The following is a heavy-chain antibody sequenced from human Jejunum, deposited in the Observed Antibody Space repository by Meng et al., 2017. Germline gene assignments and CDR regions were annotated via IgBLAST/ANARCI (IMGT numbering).Heavy chain of an antibody. CDR2: ITAGGTT. J-gene: IGHJ4*02. Sequence: EVARGDAGGGLVKAGGALSICCGASGFTLRCSSMSWVRQAPGKGLEWVSVITAGGTTYYADSVKGRFTISRDTSKNTVYLQMNSLRAEDTAVYYCAKLVRYWGQGTLVTVSS. V-gene: IGHV3-23*04. CDR1: GFTLRCSS. CDR3: AKLVRY.